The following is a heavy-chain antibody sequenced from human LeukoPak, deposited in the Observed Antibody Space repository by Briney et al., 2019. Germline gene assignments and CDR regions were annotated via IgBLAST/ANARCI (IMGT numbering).Heavy chain of an antibody. CDR2: TYYKSKRYN. J-gene: IGHJ4*02. CDR3: ARDFRTTGWHTFDY. V-gene: IGHV6-1*01. CDR1: GDSVSSQNGA. Sequence: SQTLSLTCAVSGDSVSSQNGAWNWIRQSPSRGLEWLGRTYYKSKRYNDYAESMEGRMTISQDTSKNQYSLHLHSVTPDDTAVYYCARDFRTTGWHTFDYWGQGTLVTVSS. D-gene: IGHD1-1*01.